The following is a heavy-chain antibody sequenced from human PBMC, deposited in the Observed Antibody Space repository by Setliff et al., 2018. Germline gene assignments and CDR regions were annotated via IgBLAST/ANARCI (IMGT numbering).Heavy chain of an antibody. Sequence: SETLSLTCTVYGGSLSNYYWSWIRQPPGKGLEWIVEINHSGSTNYNPSLKGRVTISVDTSKNQLSLTLSSVTAADTAVYYCARARPATIAGVVPGVVDFGIDVWGQGTTVTVSS. CDR2: INHSGST. CDR3: ARARPATIAGVVPGVVDFGIDV. D-gene: IGHD2-2*01. J-gene: IGHJ6*02. V-gene: IGHV4-34*01. CDR1: GGSLSNYY.